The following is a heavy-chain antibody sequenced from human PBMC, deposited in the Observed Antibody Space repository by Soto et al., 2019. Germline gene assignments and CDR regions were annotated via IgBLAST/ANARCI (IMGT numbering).Heavy chain of an antibody. Sequence: EVQLLESGGGLVQPGGSLRLSCAASGFTFSSYAMSWVRQAPGKGLEWVSAISGSGGSTYYADSVKGRFPISRDNSENTLYLQMNSVSAEDTAVYYCAKDGAFTAYYYMDFWGKGTTVTVSS. V-gene: IGHV3-23*01. D-gene: IGHD3-3*02. CDR3: AKDGAFTAYYYMDF. CDR1: GFTFSSYA. J-gene: IGHJ6*03. CDR2: ISGSGGST.